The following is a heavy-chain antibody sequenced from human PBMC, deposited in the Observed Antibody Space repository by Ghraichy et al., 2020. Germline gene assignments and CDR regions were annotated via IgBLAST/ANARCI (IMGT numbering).Heavy chain of an antibody. CDR3: ARDADWAFDY. V-gene: IGHV3-48*02. J-gene: IGHJ4*02. CDR2: IAPSATTI. CDR1: GFTFSSYS. D-gene: IGHD3-9*01. Sequence: GESLNISCVVSGFTFSSYSMVWVRQAPGKGLEWVSHIAPSATTIDYADSMKGRFTISRDNAKKSLYLQMDSLRDEDTAVYYCARDADWAFDYWGQGTQVTVSS.